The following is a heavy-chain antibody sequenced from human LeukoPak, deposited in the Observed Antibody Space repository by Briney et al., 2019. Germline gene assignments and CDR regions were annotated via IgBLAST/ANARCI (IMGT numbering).Heavy chain of an antibody. Sequence: PSETLSLTCTVSGGSISSGGYYWSWIRQHPGKGLEWIGYIYYSGSTYYNPSLKSRVTISVDTSKNQFSLKLSSVTAADTAVYYCARVGTMVYAFDPWGQGTLVTVSS. CDR3: ARVGTMVYAFDP. CDR2: IYYSGST. J-gene: IGHJ5*02. V-gene: IGHV4-31*03. D-gene: IGHD2-8*01. CDR1: GGSISSGGYY.